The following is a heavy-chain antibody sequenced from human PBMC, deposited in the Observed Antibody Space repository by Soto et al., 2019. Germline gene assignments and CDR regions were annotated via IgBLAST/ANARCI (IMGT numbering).Heavy chain of an antibody. CDR2: ISAYNGNT. J-gene: IGHJ4*02. Sequence: QVQLVQSGAEVKKPGASVKVSCKASGYTFTSYGISWVRQVPGQGLEWMGWISAYNGNTNYAQKFQGRVTMTTDTSPTTASMELRSLRSDDTAVYYCARAPRDGYNYVLPWGQGTLVIVSS. CDR3: ARAPRDGYNYVLP. D-gene: IGHD5-12*01. CDR1: GYTFTSYG. V-gene: IGHV1-18*01.